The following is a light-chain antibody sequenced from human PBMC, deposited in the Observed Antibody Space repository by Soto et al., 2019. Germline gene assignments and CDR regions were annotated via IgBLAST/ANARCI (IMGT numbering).Light chain of an antibody. J-gene: IGKJ1*01. V-gene: IGKV3-20*01. Sequence: DIVLTQSPGTLSLSPGDRATLSCRSSQSVSSNYLAWYQQKPDQAPRLVIYDVSGRATGIPDRFSGSGSGTDFTLTISRLEPEDSAVYYCQQYGISPTFGQGTEVEIK. CDR2: DVS. CDR3: QQYGISPT. CDR1: QSVSSNY.